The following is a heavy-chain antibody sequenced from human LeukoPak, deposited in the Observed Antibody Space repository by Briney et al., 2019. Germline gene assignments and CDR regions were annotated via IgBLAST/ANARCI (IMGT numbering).Heavy chain of an antibody. CDR3: AKHSAHYGGNAYFDS. CDR2: IYYSGST. V-gene: IGHV4-39*01. D-gene: IGHD4-23*01. J-gene: IGHJ4*02. CDR1: GGSISSSSYY. Sequence: SETLSLTCTVSGGSISSSSYYWGWIRQPPGKGLEWIGSIYYSGSTYYNPSLKSRVTISVDTSKNQFSLKLSSVTAADTAVYYCAKHSAHYGGNAYFDSWGQGAPVTVSS.